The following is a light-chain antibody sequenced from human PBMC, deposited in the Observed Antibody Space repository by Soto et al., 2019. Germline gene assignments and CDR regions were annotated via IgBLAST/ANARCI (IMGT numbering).Light chain of an antibody. CDR2: GAS. J-gene: IGKJ1*01. V-gene: IGKV3-15*01. CDR1: QSVSSN. Sequence: EIVMTQSPATLSVSPGERATLSCRASQSVSSNLDWYQQKPGQAPRLLIYGASTRATGIPAMFSGSGSGTEFTLTISSLQSEDFAVYYCQHYNNWPRTFGQGTKVEIK. CDR3: QHYNNWPRT.